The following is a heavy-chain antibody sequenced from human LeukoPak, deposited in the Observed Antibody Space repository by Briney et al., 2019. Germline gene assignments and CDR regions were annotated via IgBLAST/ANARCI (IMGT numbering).Heavy chain of an antibody. J-gene: IGHJ4*02. D-gene: IGHD3-10*02. CDR2: MSYGRTP. V-gene: IGHV4-39*01. CDR1: DGSISSATYY. Sequence: SETLSLTCSVADGSISSATYYWGWVRQPPGKDLEGSASMSYGRTPEYNPSLRERAAMSVDTSKKQVSLRLSSVTVADTAVYYCVRHQTLTMLHYWGEETVVSVSS. CDR3: VRHQTLTMLHY.